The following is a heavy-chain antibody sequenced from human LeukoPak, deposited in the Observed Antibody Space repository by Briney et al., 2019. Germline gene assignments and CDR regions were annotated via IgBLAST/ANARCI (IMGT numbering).Heavy chain of an antibody. CDR3: AKAYSGRYDD. CDR2: THYTGST. Sequence: PSETLSLTCTVSGGSISSYYWSWIRQPPGKGLEWVGYTHYTGSTNYNPSLESRVTISLDTSKNQFSLKLTSVTAADTAMYYCAKAYSGRYDDWGQGTLVTVSS. V-gene: IGHV4-59*08. D-gene: IGHD6-19*01. J-gene: IGHJ4*02. CDR1: GGSISSYY.